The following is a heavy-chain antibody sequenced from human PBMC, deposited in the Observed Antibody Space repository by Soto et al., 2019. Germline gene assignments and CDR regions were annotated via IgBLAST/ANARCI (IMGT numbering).Heavy chain of an antibody. Sequence: ARGSLRLSCAASGFTFSNAWMSWVRQAPGKGLEWVGRIKSKTDGGTTDYAAPVKGRFTISRDDSKNTLYLQMNSLKTEDTAVYYCTTTYGSGSYSLYYGMDVWGQGTTVTVSS. J-gene: IGHJ6*02. V-gene: IGHV3-15*01. CDR3: TTTYGSGSYSLYYGMDV. D-gene: IGHD3-10*01. CDR1: GFTFSNAW. CDR2: IKSKTDGGTT.